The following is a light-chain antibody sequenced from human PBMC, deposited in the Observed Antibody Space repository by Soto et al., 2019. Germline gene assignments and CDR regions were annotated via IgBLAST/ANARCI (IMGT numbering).Light chain of an antibody. CDR2: GAS. CDR3: QQYNNWPPWT. CDR1: QSVSSN. Sequence: EIVMTQSPATLSVSPGERVTLSCRASQSVSSNLAWYQQKPGQAPRLLIYGASTRVTDIPARFSGSGSGTEFPLTISSLQAEDFAVYYCQQYNNWPPWTFGQGTKVEIK. J-gene: IGKJ1*01. V-gene: IGKV3-15*01.